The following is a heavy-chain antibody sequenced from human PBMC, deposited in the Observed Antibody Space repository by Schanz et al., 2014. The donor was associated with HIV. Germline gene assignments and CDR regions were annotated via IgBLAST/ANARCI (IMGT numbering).Heavy chain of an antibody. CDR2: INPNSGGT. J-gene: IGHJ4*02. V-gene: IGHV1-2*02. D-gene: IGHD6-13*01. CDR3: ARDSPVAAGTLDY. CDR1: GYTFTGYY. Sequence: QVQLVQSGAEVKKPGASVKVSCKASGYTFTGYYMHWVRQAPGQGLEWMGWINPNSGGTNYAQKFQGRVTMTRDTSINTAYMELSSLRSEDTAVYYCARDSPVAAGTLDYWGQGTLVTVSS.